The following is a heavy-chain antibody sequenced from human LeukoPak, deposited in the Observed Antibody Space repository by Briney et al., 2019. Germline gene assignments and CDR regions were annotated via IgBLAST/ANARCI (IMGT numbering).Heavy chain of an antibody. Sequence: SETLSLTCTVSGYSISSGYYWGWIRQPPGKGLEWIGSIYYSGSTYYNPSLKSRVTISVDTSKNQFSLKLSSVTAADTAVYYCARHIAGSTSCHMDVWGKGTTVTISS. D-gene: IGHD2-2*01. V-gene: IGHV4-38-2*02. J-gene: IGHJ6*03. CDR1: GYSISSGYY. CDR2: IYYSGST. CDR3: ARHIAGSTSCHMDV.